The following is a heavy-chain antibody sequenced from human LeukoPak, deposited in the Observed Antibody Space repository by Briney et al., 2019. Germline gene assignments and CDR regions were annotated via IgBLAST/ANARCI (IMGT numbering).Heavy chain of an antibody. CDR3: AKGRGRGYCSSTSCLGVDY. CDR1: GFTFSSYG. Sequence: GGSLRLSCATSGFTFSSYGMHWVRQVPGKGLEWVAVISKDAKSNYHVDSVKGRFTISRDNSKNTLYLQMNSLRAEDTAVYYCAKGRGRGYCSSTSCLGVDYWGQGTLVTVSS. V-gene: IGHV3-30*18. CDR2: ISKDAKSN. J-gene: IGHJ4*02. D-gene: IGHD2-2*01.